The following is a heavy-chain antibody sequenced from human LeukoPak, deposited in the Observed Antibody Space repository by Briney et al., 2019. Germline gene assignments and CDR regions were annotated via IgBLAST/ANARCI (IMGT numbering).Heavy chain of an antibody. CDR2: IYYSGST. J-gene: IGHJ3*02. CDR1: GGSISTFY. V-gene: IGHV4-59*01. Sequence: SETLSLTCTVSGGSISTFYWSWIRQPPGKGLEWIGYIYYSGSTNDNPSLKSRVTISVDTSKNQFSLKLNSVTAADTAVYYCARVGSYAFDIWAKGQWSPSLQ. CDR3: ARVGSYAFDI.